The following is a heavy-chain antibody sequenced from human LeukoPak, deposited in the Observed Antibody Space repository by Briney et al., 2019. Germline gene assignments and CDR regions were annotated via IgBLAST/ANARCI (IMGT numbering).Heavy chain of an antibody. CDR1: GFTFSSYA. D-gene: IGHD6-13*01. Sequence: GGSLRLSCAASGFTFSSYAMHWVRQAPGKGLEWVAVISYDGSNKYYADSVKGRFTISRDNAKNSLYLQMNSLRAEDTAVYYCARGYSSSWYHYYYMDVWGKGTTVTISS. V-gene: IGHV3-30*04. CDR3: ARGYSSSWYHYYYMDV. J-gene: IGHJ6*03. CDR2: ISYDGSNK.